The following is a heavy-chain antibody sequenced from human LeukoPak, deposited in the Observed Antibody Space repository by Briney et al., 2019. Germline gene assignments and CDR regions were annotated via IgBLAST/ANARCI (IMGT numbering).Heavy chain of an antibody. Sequence: PSETLSLTCNVSGGSISSYFWAWIRQPAGKVLEWIGRIHASGTTNYNSSLMSRVSMSVDTSKNQFSLKLTSVTAADTAVYFCARDGADVYGRAFDYWGQGTLVSVSS. CDR1: GGSISSYF. V-gene: IGHV4-4*07. J-gene: IGHJ4*02. D-gene: IGHD3-10*01. CDR3: ARDGADVYGRAFDY. CDR2: IHASGTT.